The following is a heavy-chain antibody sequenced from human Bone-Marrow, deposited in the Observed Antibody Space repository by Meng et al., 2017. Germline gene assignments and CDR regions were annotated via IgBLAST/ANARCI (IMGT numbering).Heavy chain of an antibody. V-gene: IGHV2-5*02. CDR2: IYWDDDK. J-gene: IGHJ4*02. CDR3: GHSPNTVTTVPFDY. CDR1: GYVYSTSGEG. D-gene: IGHD4-17*01. Sequence: HTTLDGSGPTFVKSTLTVTLTCTCKGYVYSTSGEGVGWIRQPPGKALEWLALIYWDDDKRYSPSLKSRLTITKDTTKNQVVLKMTNMDPVDTATYYCGHSPNTVTTVPFDYWGQGTLVTVSS.